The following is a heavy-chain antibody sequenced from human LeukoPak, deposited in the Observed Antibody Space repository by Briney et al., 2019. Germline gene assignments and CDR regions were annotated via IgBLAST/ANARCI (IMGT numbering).Heavy chain of an antibody. V-gene: IGHV3-7*01. J-gene: IGHJ4*02. CDR2: IKQEGSEK. CDR3: ARPAWTADDY. Sequence: SGGSLRLSCAPSGFTFSIYWMSWVRQAPGEGLEWVANIKQEGSEKYYVDSVKGRFTISRDNAKNSLYLQMNSLRAEDTAVYYCARPAWTADDYWGQGTLVTVSS. CDR1: GFTFSIYW. D-gene: IGHD3/OR15-3a*01.